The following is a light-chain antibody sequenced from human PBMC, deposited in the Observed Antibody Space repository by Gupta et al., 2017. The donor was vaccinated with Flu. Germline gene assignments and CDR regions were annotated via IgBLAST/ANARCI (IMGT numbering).Light chain of an antibody. CDR2: GND. CDR1: SLRNYD. V-gene: IGLV3-19*01. Sequence: RITCQGDSLRNYDASWYQQKPGQAPVLVFYGNDIRPSGIPDRFYGSSSGNTASLNITGDKEEDEADYYWNARYRSGSGNRLHGVFGGGTKLTVL. J-gene: IGLJ3*02. CDR3: NARYRSGSGNRLHGV.